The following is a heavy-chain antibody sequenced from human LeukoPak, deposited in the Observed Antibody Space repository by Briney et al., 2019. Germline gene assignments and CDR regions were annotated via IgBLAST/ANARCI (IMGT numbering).Heavy chain of an antibody. V-gene: IGHV5-51*01. Sequence: GESLKISFKGSGYSFTSYWIGWVRQMPGKGLEWMGIIYPGDSDTRYSPSFQGQVTISADKSISTAYLQWSSLKASDTAMYYCAGDLGYCSGGSCQIDAFDIWGQGTMVTVSS. CDR1: GYSFTSYW. J-gene: IGHJ3*02. CDR2: IYPGDSDT. D-gene: IGHD2-15*01. CDR3: AGDLGYCSGGSCQIDAFDI.